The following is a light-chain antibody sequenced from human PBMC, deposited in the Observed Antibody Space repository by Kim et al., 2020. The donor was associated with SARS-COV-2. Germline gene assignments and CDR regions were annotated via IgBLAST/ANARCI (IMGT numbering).Light chain of an antibody. CDR1: SSNIGGHT. Sequence: QSVLTQPPSASGTPGQGVAISCSGGSSNIGGHTVNWYQQLPGTAPKLLIYNNNQRPSGVPDRFSASKSGTSASLDISGLQSEDEADFYCAAWDDSLNAPVFGGGTQLTVL. CDR2: NNN. V-gene: IGLV1-44*01. CDR3: AAWDDSLNAPV. J-gene: IGLJ2*01.